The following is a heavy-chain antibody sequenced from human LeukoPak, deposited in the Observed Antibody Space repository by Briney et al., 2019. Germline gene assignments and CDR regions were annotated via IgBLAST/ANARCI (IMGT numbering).Heavy chain of an antibody. V-gene: IGHV3-23*01. CDR1: GFTFSNRS. CDR3: AKVQSFRYFDL. D-gene: IGHD2/OR15-2a*01. CDR2: IGASDGTT. Sequence: GGSLRLSCAASGFTFSNRSMSWVRQAPGKGLEWVSTIGASDGTTYYADSVKGRFTISRDNSKNTLYLQMNSLRAEDTAVYYCAKVQSFRYFDLWGRGTLVTVSS. J-gene: IGHJ2*01.